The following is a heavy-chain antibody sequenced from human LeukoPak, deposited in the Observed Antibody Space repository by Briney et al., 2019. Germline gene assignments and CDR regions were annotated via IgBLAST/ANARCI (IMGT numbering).Heavy chain of an antibody. CDR1: GGSISSYY. D-gene: IGHD6-13*01. CDR3: ARAYSSRGPEYFQH. J-gene: IGHJ1*01. Sequence: SGTLSLTCTVSGGSISSYYWSWIRQPPGKGLEWIGYIYYSGSTNYNPSLKSRVTISVDTSKNQFSLKLSSVTAADTAVYYCARAYSSRGPEYFQHWGQGTLVTVSS. V-gene: IGHV4-59*01. CDR2: IYYSGST.